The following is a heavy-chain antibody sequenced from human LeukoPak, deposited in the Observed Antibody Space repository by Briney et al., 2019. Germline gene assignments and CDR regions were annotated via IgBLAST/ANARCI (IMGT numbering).Heavy chain of an antibody. Sequence: GGSLRLSCAASGFTFSSYAMSWVRQAPGKGLEWVSAISGSGGSTYYADSVKGRFTISRDNSKNTLYLQMNSLRAEDTAVYYCAKTDCSGGSCYPEYFQHWGQGTLVTVSS. CDR1: GFTFSSYA. J-gene: IGHJ1*01. D-gene: IGHD2-15*01. V-gene: IGHV3-23*01. CDR3: AKTDCSGGSCYPEYFQH. CDR2: ISGSGGST.